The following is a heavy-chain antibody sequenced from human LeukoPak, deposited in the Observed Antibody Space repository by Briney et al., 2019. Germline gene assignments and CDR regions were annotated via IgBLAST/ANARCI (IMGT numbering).Heavy chain of an antibody. J-gene: IGHJ3*02. Sequence: ASVKVSCKASGYTFTSYGISWVRQAPGQGLEWMGWISAYNGNTNYAQKLQGRVTMTTDTSTSTAYMELRSLRSEDTAVYYCATDRVGATQVDAFDIWGQGTMVTVSS. V-gene: IGHV1-18*01. CDR1: GYTFTSYG. CDR2: ISAYNGNT. CDR3: ATDRVGATQVDAFDI. D-gene: IGHD1-26*01.